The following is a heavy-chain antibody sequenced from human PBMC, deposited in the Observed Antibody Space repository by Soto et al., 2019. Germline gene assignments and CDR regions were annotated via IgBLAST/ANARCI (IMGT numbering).Heavy chain of an antibody. V-gene: IGHV3-30*18. D-gene: IGHD3-16*02. CDR3: AKALGELSPESYDY. Sequence: ESGGGVVQPGRSLRLSCAASEFTFSTYGLHGVRQAPGKGLGGVAVISYDGSDKYYADSVKGRFTISRDNSKNTLNLQMNSLRADDTAVYYCAKALGELSPESYDYWGQGTLITVSS. J-gene: IGHJ4*02. CDR2: ISYDGSDK. CDR1: EFTFSTYG.